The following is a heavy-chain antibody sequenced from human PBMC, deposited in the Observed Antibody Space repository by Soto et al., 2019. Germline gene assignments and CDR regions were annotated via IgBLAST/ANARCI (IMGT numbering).Heavy chain of an antibody. Sequence: ASVKVSCKAAGYTFTSYYMHWVRQAPGQGLEWMGIINPSGGSTSYAQKFQGRVTMTTDTSTSTAYMELRSLRSNDTAIYYCAMVDVYVTPSPQDVWGQGTMVTVSS. CDR3: AMVDVYVTPSPQDV. D-gene: IGHD3-16*01. CDR2: INPSGGST. CDR1: GYTFTSYY. J-gene: IGHJ6*02. V-gene: IGHV1-46*01.